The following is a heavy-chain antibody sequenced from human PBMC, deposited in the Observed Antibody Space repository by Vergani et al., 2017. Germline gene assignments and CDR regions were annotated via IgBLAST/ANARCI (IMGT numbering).Heavy chain of an antibody. D-gene: IGHD2-2*02. CDR3: AREGKIVPAAIYDAFDI. Sequence: EVQLVESGGGLVQPGGSLRLSCAASGFTFSSYEMNWVRQAPGKGLEWVSYISSSGSTIYYADSVKGRFTISRDNAKNSLYLQMNSLRAEDTAVYYCAREGKIVPAAIYDAFDIWGQGTMVTVSS. V-gene: IGHV3-48*03. CDR1: GFTFSSYE. J-gene: IGHJ3*02. CDR2: ISSSGSTI.